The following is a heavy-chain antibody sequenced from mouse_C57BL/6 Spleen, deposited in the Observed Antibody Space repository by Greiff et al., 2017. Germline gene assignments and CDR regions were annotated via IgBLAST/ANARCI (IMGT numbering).Heavy chain of an antibody. CDR1: GFTFSDYG. CDR3: ARGYFDV. J-gene: IGHJ1*03. CDR2: ISSGSSTI. Sequence: EVKLMESGGGLVKPGASLKLSCAASGFTFSDYGMHWVRQAPGKGLEWVGYISSGSSTIYYADTVKGQFTISRDNAKNTLFLQMTSLRSEDTAMYYCARGYFDVWGTVTTVTVSS. V-gene: IGHV5-17*01.